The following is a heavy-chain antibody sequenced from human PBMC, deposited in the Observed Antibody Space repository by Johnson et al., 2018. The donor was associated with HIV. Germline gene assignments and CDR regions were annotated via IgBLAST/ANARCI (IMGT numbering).Heavy chain of an antibody. CDR2: IGSAGDT. Sequence: EVQLVESGGGLVQPGRSLRLSCAASGFTFSSYDMHWVRQAPGKGLEWVSAIGSAGDTYYADSVKGRFTISRDNSKTTLYLQMNSLRAEDTAVYYCAKDQGDSGSYLVGAFDFWGQGTMVTVSS. CDR1: GFTFSSYD. V-gene: IGHV3-13*01. J-gene: IGHJ3*01. CDR3: AKDQGDSGSYLVGAFDF. D-gene: IGHD1-26*01.